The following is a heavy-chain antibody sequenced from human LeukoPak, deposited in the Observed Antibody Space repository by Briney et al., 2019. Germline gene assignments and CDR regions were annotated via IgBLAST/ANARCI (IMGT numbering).Heavy chain of an antibody. V-gene: IGHV1-2*02. CDR3: ARVHMGDYGMDV. CDR1: GYTFTPYH. CDR2: ISDRGTP. J-gene: IGHJ6*02. Sequence: ASVKVSCKASGYTFTPYHIHWVRQAPGQGLEWMGYISDRGTPKSAQKFQDRVTVTRDTSITTAYMELNRLKSDDSAVYYCARVHMGDYGMDVWGQGTTVTVSS.